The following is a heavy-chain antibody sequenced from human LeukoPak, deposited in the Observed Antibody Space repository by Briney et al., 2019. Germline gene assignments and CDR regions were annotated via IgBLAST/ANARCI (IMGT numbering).Heavy chain of an antibody. J-gene: IGHJ6*03. Sequence: SETLSLTCTVSGGSISSYYWSWIRQPAGKGLEWIGRIYTSGSTNYNPSLKSRVTMSVDTSKNQFSLKLSSVTAADTAVYYCARGVASGGSHRARYYYMDVWGKGTTVTISS. CDR3: ARGVASGGSHRARYYYMDV. CDR2: IYTSGST. CDR1: GGSISSYY. V-gene: IGHV4-4*07. D-gene: IGHD2-15*01.